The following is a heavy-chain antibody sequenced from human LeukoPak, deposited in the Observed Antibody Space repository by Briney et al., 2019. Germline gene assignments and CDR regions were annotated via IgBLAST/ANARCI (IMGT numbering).Heavy chain of an antibody. CDR3: ARVKSYYYDTSDKDAFDI. V-gene: IGHV1-69*06. Sequence: GASVKVSCKASGGTFSSYAISWVRQAPGQGLEWMGGIIPIFGTANYAQKFQGRVTITADKSTSTAHMELSSLRSEDTAVYYCARVKSYYYDTSDKDAFDIWGQGTMVTVSS. CDR1: GGTFSSYA. J-gene: IGHJ3*02. D-gene: IGHD3-22*01. CDR2: IIPIFGTA.